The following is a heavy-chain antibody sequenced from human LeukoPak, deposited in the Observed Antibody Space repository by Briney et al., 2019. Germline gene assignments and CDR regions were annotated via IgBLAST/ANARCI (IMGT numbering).Heavy chain of an antibody. V-gene: IGHV1-18*01. J-gene: IGHJ4*02. CDR3: ARVLGFFLDY. CDR1: RHTFTSYG. D-gene: IGHD2/OR15-2a*01. Sequence: SSVKVSFKPSRHTFTSYGIIWLRQAPAQPLEWMGWISAYNGNTNYAQKLQGRVTMTTGTSRSRAYMELRRLRSDDTGVCYCARVLGFFLDYWGQGTLVTVSS. CDR2: ISAYNGNT.